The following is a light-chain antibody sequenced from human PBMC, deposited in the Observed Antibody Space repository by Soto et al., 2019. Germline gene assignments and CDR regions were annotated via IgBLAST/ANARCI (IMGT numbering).Light chain of an antibody. CDR2: EVT. J-gene: IGLJ1*01. Sequence: SVLTQPASVSGSPGQSITISCTGTSSDIGGYNYVSWYQQHPGKAPQLLIYEVTNRPSGVSHRFSGSKSGNTASLTISGLQTEDEADYYCNSYTSSSTLYVFGTGTKVTVL. CDR3: NSYTSSSTLYV. CDR1: SSDIGGYNY. V-gene: IGLV2-14*01.